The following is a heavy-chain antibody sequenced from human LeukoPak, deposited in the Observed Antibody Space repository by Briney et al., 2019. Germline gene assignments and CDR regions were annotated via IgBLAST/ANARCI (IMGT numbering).Heavy chain of an antibody. J-gene: IGHJ4*02. V-gene: IGHV3-21*01. CDR1: GFTFSNYA. Sequence: GGSLRLSCAASGFTFSNYAMNWVRQAPGEGLAWVSSISGSSTDIYYADSVKGRFTISRDNAKNSLYLQINSLRAEVTAIYYCARRGYYDSSGYDYWGQGTLVTVSS. CDR2: ISGSSTDI. CDR3: ARRGYYDSSGYDY. D-gene: IGHD3-22*01.